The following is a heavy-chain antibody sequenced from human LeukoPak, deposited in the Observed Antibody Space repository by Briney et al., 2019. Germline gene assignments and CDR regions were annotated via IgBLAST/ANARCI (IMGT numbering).Heavy chain of an antibody. D-gene: IGHD3-3*01. CDR2: IYTSGST. Sequence: SETLSLTCTVSGGSISTYYWSWIRQTDGKGLEWIGRIYTSGSTNYNPSLKSRVTMSVDTSKKQVSLKVRSVTAADMAVYYCAGEVFGIDPWGQGTLVTVSS. CDR1: GGSISTYY. CDR3: AGEVFGIDP. J-gene: IGHJ5*02. V-gene: IGHV4-4*07.